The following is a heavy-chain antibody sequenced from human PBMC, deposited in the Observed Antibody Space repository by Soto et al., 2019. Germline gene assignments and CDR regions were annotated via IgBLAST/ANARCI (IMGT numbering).Heavy chain of an antibody. D-gene: IGHD3-9*01. J-gene: IGHJ4*02. CDR2: ISAYNGNT. V-gene: IGHV1-18*01. CDR1: GYTFTSYG. Sequence: ASVKVSCKASGYTFTSYGISWVRQAPGQGLEWMGWISAYNGNTNYAQKLQGRVTMTTDTSTSTAYMELRSLRSDDTAVYYCARDRYYDILTGYELLDYWGQGTLVTVSS. CDR3: ARDRYYDILTGYELLDY.